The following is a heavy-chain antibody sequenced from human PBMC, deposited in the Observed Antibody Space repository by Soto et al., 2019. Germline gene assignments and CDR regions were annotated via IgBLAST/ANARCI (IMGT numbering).Heavy chain of an antibody. J-gene: IGHJ4*02. D-gene: IGHD5-12*01. CDR1: GYTFSNYG. Sequence: ASVKVSCKASGYTFSNYGINWVRQAPGQGLEWMGWINPYNGNTNYAQNLQGRVTMTTDTSTSTAYMELRSLRSDDTAVFYCARGWLHLRYYFDFWGQGTLVTVSS. V-gene: IGHV1-18*01. CDR2: INPYNGNT. CDR3: ARGWLHLRYYFDF.